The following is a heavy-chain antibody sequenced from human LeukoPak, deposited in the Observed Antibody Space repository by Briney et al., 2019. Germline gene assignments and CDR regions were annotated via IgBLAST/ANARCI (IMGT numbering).Heavy chain of an antibody. CDR2: IKQDGSGR. CDR3: ARDPDQIVGANFDY. D-gene: IGHD1-26*01. V-gene: IGHV3-7*01. Sequence: GGSLRLSCAASGFTFNNYWMNWLRQAPGNGLEWVANIKQDGSGRYYVDSVKGRFTISRDNAKNSLYLQMNSLRAEDTAVYYCARDPDQIVGANFDYWGQGTLVTVSS. CDR1: GFTFNNYW. J-gene: IGHJ4*02.